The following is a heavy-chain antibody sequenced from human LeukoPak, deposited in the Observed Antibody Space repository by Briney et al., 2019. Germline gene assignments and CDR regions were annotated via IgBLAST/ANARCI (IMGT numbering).Heavy chain of an antibody. Sequence: GGSLRLSCAASTFTFSTYGMHWVRQAPGKGLEWVSFIWYDGSNKYYADSVKGRFTISRDNSKNTLYLQMNSLRAEDTAVYYCARGGSFYPDHWGQGTLVTVSS. CDR3: ARGGSFYPDH. V-gene: IGHV3-33*01. D-gene: IGHD1-26*01. CDR2: IWYDGSNK. CDR1: TFTFSTYG. J-gene: IGHJ4*02.